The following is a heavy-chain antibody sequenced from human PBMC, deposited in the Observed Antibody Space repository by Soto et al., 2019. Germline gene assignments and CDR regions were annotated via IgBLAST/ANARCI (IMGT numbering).Heavy chain of an antibody. Sequence: GGSLRLSXAASGFTFSSYAMSWVRQAPGKGLEWVSAISGSGGSTYYADSVKGRFTISRDNSKNTLYLQMNSLRAEDTAVYYCAKGGCSGGSCPVYFQHWGQGTLVTVSS. CDR2: ISGSGGST. D-gene: IGHD2-15*01. CDR3: AKGGCSGGSCPVYFQH. CDR1: GFTFSSYA. V-gene: IGHV3-23*01. J-gene: IGHJ1*01.